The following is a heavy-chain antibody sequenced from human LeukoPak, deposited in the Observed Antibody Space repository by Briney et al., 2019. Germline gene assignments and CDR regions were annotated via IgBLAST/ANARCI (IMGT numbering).Heavy chain of an antibody. D-gene: IGHD1-1*01. Sequence: PGGSLRLSCAASGFTFSSYAMSWVRQAPGKGLEWVSAISGSGGSTYYADSVKGRFTISRDNSKNTVDLQMESLRAEDTAVYYCAKDLHNWNPVGVHWGQGTLVTVSS. CDR2: ISGSGGST. CDR1: GFTFSSYA. V-gene: IGHV3-23*01. CDR3: AKDLHNWNPVGVH. J-gene: IGHJ4*02.